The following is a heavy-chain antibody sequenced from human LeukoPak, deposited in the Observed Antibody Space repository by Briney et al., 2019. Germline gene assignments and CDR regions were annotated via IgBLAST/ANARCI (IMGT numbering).Heavy chain of an antibody. D-gene: IGHD5-12*01. CDR3: AKDTLYSGYDSVY. CDR1: GFTFDDYA. Sequence: LRLSCAASGFTFDDYAMHWVRQAPGKGLEWVSGISWNSGSIGYADSVKGRFTISRDSAKNSLYLQMNSLRAEDTALYYCAKDTLYSGYDSVYWGQGILVTVSS. V-gene: IGHV3-9*01. CDR2: ISWNSGSI. J-gene: IGHJ4*02.